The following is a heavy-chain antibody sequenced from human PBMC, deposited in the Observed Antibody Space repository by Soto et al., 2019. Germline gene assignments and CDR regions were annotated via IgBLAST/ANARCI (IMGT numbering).Heavy chain of an antibody. D-gene: IGHD3-9*01. CDR3: ARARADYDILTGYYYYYGMDV. Sequence: GGSLRLSCAASGFTFSSYAMHWVRQAPGKGLEWVAVISYDGSNKYYADSVKGRFTISRDNSKNTLYLQMNSLRAEDTAVYYCARARADYDILTGYYYYYGMDVWGQGTTVTVSS. CDR2: ISYDGSNK. J-gene: IGHJ6*02. CDR1: GFTFSSYA. V-gene: IGHV3-30-3*01.